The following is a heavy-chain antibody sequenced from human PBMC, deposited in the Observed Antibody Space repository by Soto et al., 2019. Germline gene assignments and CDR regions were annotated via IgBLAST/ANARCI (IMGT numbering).Heavy chain of an antibody. CDR2: IIWNGGST. Sequence: EVQLVESGGGVVRPGGSLRLSCAASGFAFEDYGMQWVRQTPGKGLEWVSGIIWNGGSTGYADSVKGRFTISRDNAKNSLYMLMNRLRAEDTALYYCARRIEAAATNQHYYYYGIDVWGQGTTVTVSS. J-gene: IGHJ6*02. D-gene: IGHD6-13*01. CDR3: ARRIEAAATNQHYYYYGIDV. CDR1: GFAFEDYG. V-gene: IGHV3-20*04.